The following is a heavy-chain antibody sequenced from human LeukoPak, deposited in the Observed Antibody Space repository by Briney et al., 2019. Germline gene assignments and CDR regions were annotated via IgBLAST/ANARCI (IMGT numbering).Heavy chain of an antibody. V-gene: IGHV1-69*04. CDR2: IIPILGIA. CDR1: GGTFSSYA. CDR3: ASSGCSGGSCYSFRHWFDP. J-gene: IGHJ5*02. D-gene: IGHD2-15*01. Sequence: GASVQVSCKASGGTFSSYAISWVRQAAGQGLEWMGRIIPILGIANYAQKFQGRVTITADKSTSTAYMELSSLRSEDTAVYHCASSGCSGGSCYSFRHWFDPWGQGTLVTVSS.